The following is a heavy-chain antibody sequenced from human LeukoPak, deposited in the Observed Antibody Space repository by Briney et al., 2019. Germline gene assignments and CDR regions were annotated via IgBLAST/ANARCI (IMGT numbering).Heavy chain of an antibody. CDR1: GGSFSGYY. CDR3: ARNSGWYQNDLDY. Sequence: KPSETLSLTCAVYGGSFSGYYWSWIRQPAGKGLEWIGRIYTSGSTNYNPSLKSRVTMSVDTSKNQFSLKLSSVTAADTAVYYCARNSGWYQNDLDYWGQGTLVTVSS. D-gene: IGHD6-19*01. CDR2: IYTSGST. V-gene: IGHV4-59*10. J-gene: IGHJ4*02.